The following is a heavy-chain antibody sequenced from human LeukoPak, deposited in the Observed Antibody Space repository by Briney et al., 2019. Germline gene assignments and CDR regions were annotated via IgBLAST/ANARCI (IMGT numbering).Heavy chain of an antibody. Sequence: GGSLRLSCAASGFTFDDYAMHWVRQAPGKCLEWVSGISWNSGSIGYADSVKGRFTISRDNAKNPLYLQMNSLRAEDMALYYCAKDRTYSSTWSFDYWGQGTLVTVSS. CDR1: GFTFDDYA. V-gene: IGHV3-9*03. CDR3: AKDRTYSSTWSFDY. D-gene: IGHD6-13*01. CDR2: ISWNSGSI. J-gene: IGHJ4*02.